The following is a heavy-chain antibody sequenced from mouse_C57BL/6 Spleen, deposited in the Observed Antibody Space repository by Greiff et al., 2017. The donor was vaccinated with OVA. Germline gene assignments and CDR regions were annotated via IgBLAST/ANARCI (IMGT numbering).Heavy chain of an antibody. Sequence: EVQLQQSEGGLVQPGSSMKLSCTASGFTFSDYYMAWVRQVPEKGLEWVANINYDGSSTYYLDSLKSRFIISRDNAKNILYLQMSSLKSEDTATYYCAREGDYYGSSGFAYWGQGTLVTVSA. V-gene: IGHV5-16*01. CDR2: INYDGSST. J-gene: IGHJ3*01. CDR1: GFTFSDYY. D-gene: IGHD1-1*01. CDR3: AREGDYYGSSGFAY.